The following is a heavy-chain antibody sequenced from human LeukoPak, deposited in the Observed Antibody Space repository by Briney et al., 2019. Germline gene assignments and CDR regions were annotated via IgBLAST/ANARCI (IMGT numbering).Heavy chain of an antibody. D-gene: IGHD4-17*01. CDR1: GGSISSSNW. V-gene: IGHV4-4*02. CDR3: ARAVDYGDYGWFDP. CDR2: IYHSGST. J-gene: IGHJ5*02. Sequence: PSGTLSLTRAVSGGSISSSNWWSWVRQPPGKGLEWIGEIYHSGSTNYNPSLKSRVTISVDKSKNQFSLKLSSVTAADTAVYYCARAVDYGDYGWFDPWGQGTLVTVSS.